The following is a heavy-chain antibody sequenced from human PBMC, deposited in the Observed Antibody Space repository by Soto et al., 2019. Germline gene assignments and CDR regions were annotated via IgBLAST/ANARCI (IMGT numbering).Heavy chain of an antibody. CDR2: ISAYNGNT. CDR1: GYTFTSYG. Sequence: GASVKVSCKACGYTFTSYGISWVRQAPGQGLEWMGWISAYNGNTNYAQKLQGRVTMTTDTSTSTAYMELRSLRSDDTAVYYCARGITLVRGVTQNNWFDPWGQGTLVTVSS. J-gene: IGHJ5*02. D-gene: IGHD3-10*01. V-gene: IGHV1-18*04. CDR3: ARGITLVRGVTQNNWFDP.